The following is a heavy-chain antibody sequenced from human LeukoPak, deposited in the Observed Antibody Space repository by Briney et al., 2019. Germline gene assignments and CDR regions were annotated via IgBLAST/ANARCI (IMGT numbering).Heavy chain of an antibody. J-gene: IGHJ5*02. CDR3: ARLYYDILTGSPNWFDP. CDR2: IYYGGST. Sequence: PSETLSLTCTVSGGSISSGDYYWSWIRQPPGKGLEWIGYIYYGGSTYCNPSLKSRVTISVDTSKNQFSLKLSSVTAADTAVYYCARLYYDILTGSPNWFDPWGQGTLVTVSS. D-gene: IGHD3-9*01. V-gene: IGHV4-30-4*01. CDR1: GGSISSGDYY.